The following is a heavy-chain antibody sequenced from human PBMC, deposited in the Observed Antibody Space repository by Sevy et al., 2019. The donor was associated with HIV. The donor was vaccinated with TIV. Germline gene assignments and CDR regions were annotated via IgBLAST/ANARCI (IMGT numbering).Heavy chain of an antibody. CDR1: GFTFSSYW. V-gene: IGHV3-7*01. CDR3: ARAPEYGEFVYFFDY. Sequence: GGSLRLSCAASGFTFSSYWMSWVRQAPGKGLEWVANIKQDGSEKYYVDSVKGRFTISRDNGKKSLYLQMNSLRADDTAVYYSARAPEYGEFVYFFDYWGQGTLVTVSS. D-gene: IGHD4-17*01. CDR2: IKQDGSEK. J-gene: IGHJ4*02.